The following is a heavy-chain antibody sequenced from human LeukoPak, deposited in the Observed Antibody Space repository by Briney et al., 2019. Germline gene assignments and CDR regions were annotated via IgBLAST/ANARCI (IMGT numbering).Heavy chain of an antibody. Sequence: ASVKVSCKASGYTFTSYGISWVRQAPGQGLEWIGWISAYNGNTNYAQKLQGRVTMTTDTSTSTAYMELRSLRSDDTAVYYCARDVPTVTTAENGMDVWGQGTTVTVSS. D-gene: IGHD4-17*01. CDR1: GYTFTSYG. CDR3: ARDVPTVTTAENGMDV. CDR2: ISAYNGNT. V-gene: IGHV1-18*01. J-gene: IGHJ6*02.